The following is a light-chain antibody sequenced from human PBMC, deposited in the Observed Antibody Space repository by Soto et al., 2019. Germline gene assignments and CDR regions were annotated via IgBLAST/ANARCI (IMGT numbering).Light chain of an antibody. V-gene: IGLV2-11*01. CDR2: DVT. Sequence: QSALTQPRSVSRSPGQSVTISCTGTSSDVGGYDYVSWYQQHPGKAPKLMIYDVTKRPSGVPDRFSGSRSGNTASLTISGLQAEDDADYYCCSYAGTYTFYVFGTGTKLTVL. CDR3: CSYAGTYTFYV. CDR1: SSDVGGYDY. J-gene: IGLJ1*01.